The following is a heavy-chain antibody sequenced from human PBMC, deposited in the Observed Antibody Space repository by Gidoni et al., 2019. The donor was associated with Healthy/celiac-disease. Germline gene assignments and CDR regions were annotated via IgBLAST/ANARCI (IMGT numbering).Heavy chain of an antibody. J-gene: IGHJ5*02. CDR1: GFTLSSYA. CDR2: ISGSGGST. CDR3: AKDPELRYFDWYPRGGFDP. Sequence: EVQLLESGGGLVQPGGSLRLSCAASGFTLSSYARSWVRQAPGKGLEWVSAISGSGGSTYYADSVKGRFTISRDNSKNTLYLQMNSLRAEDTAVYYCAKDPELRYFDWYPRGGFDPWGQGTLVTVSS. V-gene: IGHV3-23*01. D-gene: IGHD3-9*01.